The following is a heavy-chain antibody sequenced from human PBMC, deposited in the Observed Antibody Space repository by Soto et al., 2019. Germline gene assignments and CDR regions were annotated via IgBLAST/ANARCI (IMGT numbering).Heavy chain of an antibody. D-gene: IGHD1-26*01. Sequence: SETLFLTCAVYGGSFSGSYWSWIRPPPGKGLEWIGEINLSGSTNYNPSLKSRVTISVDTSKNQFSLKLSSVTAADTAVYYCARTQWRNVRVGATTQALDYWGQGTLVTVSS. V-gene: IGHV4-34*01. CDR3: ARTQWRNVRVGATTQALDY. CDR1: GGSFSGSY. CDR2: INLSGST. J-gene: IGHJ4*02.